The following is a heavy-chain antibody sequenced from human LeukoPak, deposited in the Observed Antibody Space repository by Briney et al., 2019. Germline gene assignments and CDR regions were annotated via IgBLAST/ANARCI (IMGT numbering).Heavy chain of an antibody. V-gene: IGHV3-30-3*01. J-gene: IGHJ3*02. CDR2: ISYDGSNK. CDR1: GFTFSSYA. CDR3: AMIQGFLEWWDAFDI. D-gene: IGHD3-3*01. Sequence: PGRSLRLSCAASGFTFSSYAMHWVRQAPGKGLEWVAVISYDGSNKYYADSVKGRFTISRDNSKNTLYLQMNSLRAEDTAVYYCAMIQGFLEWWDAFDIWAKGQWSPSLQ.